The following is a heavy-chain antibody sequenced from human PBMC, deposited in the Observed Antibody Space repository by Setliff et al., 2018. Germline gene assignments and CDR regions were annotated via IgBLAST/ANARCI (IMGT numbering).Heavy chain of an antibody. D-gene: IGHD3-10*01. Sequence: PGGSLRLPCTASGLSYINDWVSWVRQAPGKGLEWLASINPHGSEKYYADSVKGRFTISRDNAKNSLSLQMNNLRTEDTAVYYCFGAGTCSYWGQGTLVTVSS. CDR1: GLSYINDW. CDR3: FGAGTCSY. V-gene: IGHV3-7*01. J-gene: IGHJ4*02. CDR2: INPHGSEK.